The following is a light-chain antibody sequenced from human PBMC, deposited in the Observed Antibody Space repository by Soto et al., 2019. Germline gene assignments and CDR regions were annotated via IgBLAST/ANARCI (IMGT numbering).Light chain of an antibody. J-gene: IGKJ1*01. CDR3: LQSASSPRT. CDR1: QNVGKNF. CDR2: GAS. V-gene: IGKV3-20*01. Sequence: EIVLTQSPGTLSLSPGERATLSCRASQNVGKNFLTWYQQKPGQAPRLLVYGASTRATGIPDRFVGSGSGTDFTLTISRLEPEDFAVYFCLQSASSPRTFGQGTTGEIK.